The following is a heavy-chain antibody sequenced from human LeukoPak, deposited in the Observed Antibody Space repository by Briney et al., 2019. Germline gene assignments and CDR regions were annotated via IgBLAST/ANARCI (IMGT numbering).Heavy chain of an antibody. CDR1: GFTFNNYA. Sequence: PGRSLRLSCAASGFTFNNYAMSWVRQAPGRGLEWVSGISGGGGSTYYADSLEGRFTISRDNSKNTLYLQMNSLRGEDTAVYYWAKMMKIISSWFDPWGQGTLVTVSS. V-gene: IGHV3-23*01. CDR3: AKMMKIISSWFDP. J-gene: IGHJ5*02. D-gene: IGHD3-16*01. CDR2: ISGGGGST.